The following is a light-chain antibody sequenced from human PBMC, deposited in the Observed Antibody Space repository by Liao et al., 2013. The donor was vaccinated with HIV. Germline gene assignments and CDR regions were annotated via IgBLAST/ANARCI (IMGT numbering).Light chain of an antibody. CDR1: ALGGKY. CDR3: QSWDTSTGMV. V-gene: IGLV3-1*01. Sequence: YELTQPPSLSVSPGQTAIISCSGHALGGKYISWYQHPPGQSPVVLIYQDTKRPSGIPERFTGSNSGDTATLTIGGTQVMDEADYYCQSWDTSTGMVFGGGTKVTVL. CDR2: QDT. J-gene: IGLJ2*01.